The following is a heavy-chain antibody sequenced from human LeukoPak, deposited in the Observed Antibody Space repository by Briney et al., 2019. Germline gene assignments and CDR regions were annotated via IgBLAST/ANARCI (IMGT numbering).Heavy chain of an antibody. CDR2: IYTSGST. D-gene: IGHD2-8*02. J-gene: IGHJ4*02. V-gene: IGHV4-61*02. Sequence: PSETLSLTCTVSGGSISSGSYYWSWIRQPAGKGLEWIGRIYTSGSTNYNPSLKSRVTISVDTSKNQFSLKLSSVTAADTAVYYCARGPLWYYFDYWGQGTLVTVS. CDR1: GGSISSGSYY. CDR3: ARGPLWYYFDY.